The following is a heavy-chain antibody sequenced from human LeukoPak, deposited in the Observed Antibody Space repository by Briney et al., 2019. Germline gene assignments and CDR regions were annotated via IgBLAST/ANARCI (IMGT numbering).Heavy chain of an antibody. V-gene: IGHV4-38-2*01. CDR2: IYHSGST. D-gene: IGHD1-26*01. Sequence: NPSETLSLTCGVYGGSFSGYYWGWIRQPPGKGLEWIGSIYHSGSTYYNPSLKSRVTISVDTSKNQFSLKLSSVTAADTAVYYCARANSGARSYYYMDVWGKGTTVTVSS. CDR3: ARANSGARSYYYMDV. J-gene: IGHJ6*03. CDR1: GGSFSGYY.